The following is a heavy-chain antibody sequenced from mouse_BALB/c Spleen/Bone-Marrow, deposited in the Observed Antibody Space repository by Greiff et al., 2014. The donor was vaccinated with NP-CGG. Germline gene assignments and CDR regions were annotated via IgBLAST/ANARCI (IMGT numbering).Heavy chain of an antibody. CDR2: INPYNDGT. V-gene: IGHV1-14*01. CDR3: ARSYYNYAMDY. Sequence: QLVESGPELVKPGASVKMSCKASGYTFTSYVMHWVKQKPGQGLEWIGYINPYNDGTKYNEKFKGKATLTSDKSSSTAYMELSSLTSEDSAVYYCARSYYNYAMDYWGQGTSVTVSS. CDR1: GYTFTSYV. J-gene: IGHJ4*01. D-gene: IGHD2-12*01.